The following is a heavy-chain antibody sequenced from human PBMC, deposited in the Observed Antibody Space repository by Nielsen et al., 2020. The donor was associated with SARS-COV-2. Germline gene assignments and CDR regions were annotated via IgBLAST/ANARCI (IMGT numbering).Heavy chain of an antibody. CDR2: ISSSSSYI. J-gene: IGHJ5*02. Sequence: GESLKISCAASGFTFSSYSMNWVRQAPGKGLEWVSSISSSSSYIYYADSVKGRFTISRDNAKNSLYLQMNSLRAEDTAVYYCARDGGIFDPWGQGTLVTVSS. V-gene: IGHV3-21*01. CDR3: ARDGGIFDP. D-gene: IGHD3-16*01. CDR1: GFTFSSYS.